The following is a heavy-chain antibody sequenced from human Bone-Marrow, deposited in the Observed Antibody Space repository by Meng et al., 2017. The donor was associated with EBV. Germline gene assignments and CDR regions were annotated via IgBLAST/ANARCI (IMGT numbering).Heavy chain of an antibody. CDR1: GGTFSSYA. V-gene: IGHV1-69*01. Sequence: VQLVQSGAGVKKPGSSVSFSCKASGGTFSSYAISWVRQAPGQGLEWMGGIIPIFGTANYAQKFQGRVTITADESTSTAYMELSSLRSEDTAVYYCARSPYDILTGLFDYWGQGTLVTVSS. J-gene: IGHJ4*02. CDR2: IIPIFGTA. CDR3: ARSPYDILTGLFDY. D-gene: IGHD3-9*01.